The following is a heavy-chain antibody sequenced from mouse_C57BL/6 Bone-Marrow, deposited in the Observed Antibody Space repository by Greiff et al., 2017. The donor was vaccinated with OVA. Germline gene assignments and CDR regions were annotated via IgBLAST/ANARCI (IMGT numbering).Heavy chain of an antibody. J-gene: IGHJ2*01. CDR3: AREEITTVVFDY. Sequence: QVQLQQPGAELVKPGASVTLSCKASGYTFTSYWMHWVKQRPGQGLAWLGMIHPNSGSTNYNEKLKSKATLTVAHSSSTAYMQLSSLTSEDSAVYYCAREEITTVVFDYWGQGTTLTVSS. V-gene: IGHV1-64*01. D-gene: IGHD1-1*01. CDR2: IHPNSGST. CDR1: GYTFTSYW.